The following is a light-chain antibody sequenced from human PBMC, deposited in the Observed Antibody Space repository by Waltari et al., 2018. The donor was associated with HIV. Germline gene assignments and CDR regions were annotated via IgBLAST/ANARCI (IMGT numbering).Light chain of an antibody. CDR1: SSDVGAYNY. V-gene: IGLV2-11*01. CDR3: CSYAGTDTYYV. J-gene: IGLJ1*01. CDR2: DVT. Sequence: QSALTQPRSVSGSPGQSVTMSCTGTSSDVGAYNYVSWYQQYPGKAPKLMIYDVTKRPSGVPDRFSGSKSGYTASLTISGLQTEDEADYYCCSYAGTDTYYVFGTGTKVTVL.